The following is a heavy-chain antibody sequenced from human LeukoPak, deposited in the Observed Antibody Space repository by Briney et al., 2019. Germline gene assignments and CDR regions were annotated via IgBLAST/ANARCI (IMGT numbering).Heavy chain of an antibody. D-gene: IGHD2-8*01. V-gene: IGHV3-7*01. Sequence: GGSLRLSCAASGFSFSTSWMSWVRQAPGKGLGWVATIHVDGSQTFYVDSVRGRFTISRDNAKNSVYLQMISLRAEDTAVYYCARDRAYGTFDYWGQGTLATVSS. J-gene: IGHJ4*02. CDR3: ARDRAYGTFDY. CDR1: GFSFSTSW. CDR2: IHVDGSQT.